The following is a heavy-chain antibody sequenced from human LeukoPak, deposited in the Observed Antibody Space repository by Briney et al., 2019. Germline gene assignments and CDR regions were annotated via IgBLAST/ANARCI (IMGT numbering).Heavy chain of an antibody. CDR3: AKGGKKTIFGVVIKNPLDY. Sequence: SGGSLRLSCAASGFTFSSNAMTWVRQAPGKGLEWVSTISGSSGSTYYADSVKGRFTISRDNSKNTLYLQMNSLRAEDTAVYYCAKGGKKTIFGVVIKNPLDYWGQGTLVTVSS. D-gene: IGHD3-3*01. CDR1: GFTFSSNA. V-gene: IGHV3-23*01. CDR2: ISGSSGST. J-gene: IGHJ4*02.